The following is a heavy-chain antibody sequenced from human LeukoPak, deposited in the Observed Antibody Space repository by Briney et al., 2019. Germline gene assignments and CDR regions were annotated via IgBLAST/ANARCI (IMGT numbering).Heavy chain of an antibody. CDR3: ARVSGGWYGGFDY. CDR1: GGSISSSNW. J-gene: IGHJ4*02. CDR2: IYHSGST. Sequence: PSGTLSLTCAVSGGSISSSNWWSWVRQPPGKGLEWIGEIYHSGSTNYNPSLKSRVTISVDKSKNQFSLKLSSVTAADTAVYYCARVSGGWYGGFDYWGQGTLVTVSS. V-gene: IGHV4-4*02. D-gene: IGHD6-19*01.